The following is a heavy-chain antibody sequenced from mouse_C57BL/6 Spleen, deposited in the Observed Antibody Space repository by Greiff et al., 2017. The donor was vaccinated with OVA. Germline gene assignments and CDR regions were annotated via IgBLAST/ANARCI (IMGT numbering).Heavy chain of an antibody. CDR2: ISDGGSYT. D-gene: IGHD2-4*01. CDR3: AREGDYDSPAWFAY. J-gene: IGHJ3*01. Sequence: EVQRVESGGGLVKPGGSLKLSCAASGFTFSSYAMSWVRQTPEKRLEWVATISDGGSYTYYTENVKGRFIISRDNAKNNLYLQMSHLKSEDTAMYCCAREGDYDSPAWFAYWGQGTLVTVSA. V-gene: IGHV5-4*01. CDR1: GFTFSSYA.